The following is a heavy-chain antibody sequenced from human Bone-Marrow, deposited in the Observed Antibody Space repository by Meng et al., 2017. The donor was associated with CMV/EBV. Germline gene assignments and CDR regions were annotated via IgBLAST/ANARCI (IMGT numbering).Heavy chain of an antibody. Sequence: GESLKISCAASGFTFSSYNMHWVRQAPGKGLEWVSSISTTSSYIYYTDSVKGRFTISRDNAKNSLYLQMNSLRAEDTAVYYCARGGAAAASRAMVDAFDIWGQGTMVTVSS. CDR3: ARGGAAAASRAMVDAFDI. J-gene: IGHJ3*02. V-gene: IGHV3-21*04. CDR1: GFTFSSYN. D-gene: IGHD6-13*01. CDR2: ISTTSSYI.